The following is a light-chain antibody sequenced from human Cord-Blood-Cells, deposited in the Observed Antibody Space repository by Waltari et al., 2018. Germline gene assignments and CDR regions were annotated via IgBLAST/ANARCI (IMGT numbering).Light chain of an antibody. CDR3: AAWDDSLNGNWV. J-gene: IGLJ3*02. Sequence: QSVLTQPPSASGTPGQRVTISCSGSSSNIGSNTVNWYQQLPGTAPKLLIYSNKQRPSGVPDRFSGSKSGTSASLAISGLQSEDEADYYCAAWDDSLNGNWVFGGGTKLTFL. V-gene: IGLV1-44*01. CDR2: SNK. CDR1: SSNIGSNT.